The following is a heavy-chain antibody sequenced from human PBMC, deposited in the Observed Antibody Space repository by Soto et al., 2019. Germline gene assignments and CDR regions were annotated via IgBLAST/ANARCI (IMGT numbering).Heavy chain of an antibody. Sequence: GSGPTLVNPTETLTLTCTVSGFSLSNARMGVSWIRQPPGKALEWLAHIFSNDEKSYSTSLKSRLTISKDTSKSQVVLTMTNMDPVDTATYYCARAAHYDFWSGYGYFDDWGQGTLVTVSS. V-gene: IGHV2-26*01. CDR1: GFSLSNARMG. D-gene: IGHD3-3*01. CDR3: ARAAHYDFWSGYGYFDD. J-gene: IGHJ4*02. CDR2: IFSNDEK.